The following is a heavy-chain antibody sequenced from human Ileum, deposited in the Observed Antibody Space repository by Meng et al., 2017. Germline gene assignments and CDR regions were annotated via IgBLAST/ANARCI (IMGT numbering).Heavy chain of an antibody. CDR3: ATSRTFDY. CDR2: IKQDGSEK. D-gene: IGHD1-14*01. J-gene: IGHJ4*02. CDR1: GFTFSSYW. V-gene: IGHV3-7*01. Sequence: GESLKISCAASGFTFSSYWMSWVRQAPGKGLEWVANIKQDGSEKYYVDSVKGRFTISRDNAKNSLYLQMNSLRAEDTALYYCATSRTFDYWGQGTRVTVSS.